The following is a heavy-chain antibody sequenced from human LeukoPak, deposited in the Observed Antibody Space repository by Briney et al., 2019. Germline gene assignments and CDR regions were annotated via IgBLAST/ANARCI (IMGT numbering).Heavy chain of an antibody. D-gene: IGHD6-13*01. CDR3: ARARAYSSSWYYFDY. CDR2: IDPRRIT. CDR1: ARSISTSDYY. J-gene: IGHJ4*02. V-gene: IGHV4-30-4*08. Sequence: RPSQTLSLTYTVSARSISTSDYYSTWIHQPPGKGPELIGHIDPRRITYYKPSLKTRPTFLVNTSKNQFSLKVNSVTAADTAVYHCARARAYSSSWYYFDYWGQGTLVTVSS.